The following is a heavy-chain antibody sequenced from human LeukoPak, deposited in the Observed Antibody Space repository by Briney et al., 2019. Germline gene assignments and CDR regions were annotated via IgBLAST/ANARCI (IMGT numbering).Heavy chain of an antibody. CDR2: IYYSVST. Sequence: PSETLSLACTVAGGSMSSSNYYWGCIRQPTGKGLEWIGSIYYSVSTHYNPSLNSRVTISVDTSKKQFFLKLSSVTAADTAVYYCARNVSMVRGVTILNWFDPWAQGTLVTVSS. D-gene: IGHD3-10*01. CDR3: ARNVSMVRGVTILNWFDP. J-gene: IGHJ5*02. V-gene: IGHV4-39*01. CDR1: GGSMSSSNYY.